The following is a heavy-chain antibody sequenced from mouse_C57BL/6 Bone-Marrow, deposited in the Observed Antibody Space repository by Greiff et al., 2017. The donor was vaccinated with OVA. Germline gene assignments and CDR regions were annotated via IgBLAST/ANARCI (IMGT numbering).Heavy chain of an antibody. Sequence: QVQLKESGPGLVQPSQSLSITCTVSGFSLTSYGVHWVRQSPGTGLEWLGVLWRGGSTDYNAAFISSLSISKDNSKSQVFFKMNSLQADDTAIYYCARTVYYDYDGVFYYAMDYWGQGTSVTGSS. D-gene: IGHD2-4*01. V-gene: IGHV2-2*01. J-gene: IGHJ4*01. CDR1: GFSLTSYG. CDR2: LWRGGST. CDR3: ARTVYYDYDGVFYYAMDY.